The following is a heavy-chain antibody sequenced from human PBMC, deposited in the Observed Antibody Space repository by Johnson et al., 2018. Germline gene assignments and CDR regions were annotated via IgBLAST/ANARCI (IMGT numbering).Heavy chain of an antibody. J-gene: IGHJ6*02. CDR1: GGSISSHY. CDR3: ARGGGADYYYGMDV. CDR2: IYYSGSP. V-gene: IGHV4-59*11. Sequence: QVQLQESGPGLVKPSETLSLTCTVSGGSISSHYWSWIRQPPGKGLEWIGYIYYSGSPNYNPSLKSRVTISVDTSKNQFSLKLSSVTAADTAVYYCARGGGADYYYGMDVWGQGTTVTVSS. D-gene: IGHD1-26*01.